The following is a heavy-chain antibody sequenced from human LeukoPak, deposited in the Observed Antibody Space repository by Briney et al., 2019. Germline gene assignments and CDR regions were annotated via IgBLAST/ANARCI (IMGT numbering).Heavy chain of an antibody. J-gene: IGHJ3*01. CDR2: ISFSSATI. V-gene: IGHV3-48*01. Sequence: GGSLRLSCAASGFTFRSYEMNWVRQAPGKGLEWVSYISFSSATIHYADSVKGRFTISRDNAKNSLYLQLNSLRAEDTALYYCARDTHYYGSGSPAFDLWGRGTMVTVSS. D-gene: IGHD3-10*01. CDR3: ARDTHYYGSGSPAFDL. CDR1: GFTFRSYE.